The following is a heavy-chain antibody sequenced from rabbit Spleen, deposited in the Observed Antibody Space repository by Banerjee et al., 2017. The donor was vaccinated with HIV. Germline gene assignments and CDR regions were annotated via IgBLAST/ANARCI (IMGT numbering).Heavy chain of an antibody. CDR3: ARDAGTSFSTYGMDL. Sequence: QEQLEESGGGLVKPGASLTLTCTASGFDLSNNYVMCWVRQAPGKGLEWIACIWTDNSGSTYYASWAKGRFTISKTSSTTVTLQMTSLTAADTATYFCARDAGTSFSTYGMDLWGQGTLVTVS. D-gene: IGHD8-1*01. CDR2: IWTDNSGST. V-gene: IGHV1S45*01. CDR1: GFDLSNNYV. J-gene: IGHJ6*01.